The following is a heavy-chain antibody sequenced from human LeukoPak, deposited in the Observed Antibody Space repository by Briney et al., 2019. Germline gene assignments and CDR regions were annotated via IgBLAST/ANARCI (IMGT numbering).Heavy chain of an antibody. Sequence: ASVKVSCKASGYTFISHFIHWVRQAPGQRPEWMGIMNPSDGGTRYAQRFQGRVTMTRDTSTNTVSMELSSLRSEDTAMYYCAKDSSNWSFDYWGQGTLVTVSS. CDR3: AKDSSNWSFDY. V-gene: IGHV1-46*01. CDR2: MNPSDGGT. D-gene: IGHD3-22*01. CDR1: GYTFISHF. J-gene: IGHJ4*02.